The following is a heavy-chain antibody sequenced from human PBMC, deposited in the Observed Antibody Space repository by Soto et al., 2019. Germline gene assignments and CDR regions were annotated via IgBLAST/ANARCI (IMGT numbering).Heavy chain of an antibody. CDR1: GGSFRGYY. Sequence: PSETLSLTCAVYGGSFRGYYWSWIRQPPWKGLEWIGEINHSGSTKYSPSLKSRVTMSVDTSKNQFSLKLNSVTAADTAVYYCARVRQLVGYFYYYMDVWGKGTTVTVSS. V-gene: IGHV4-34*01. J-gene: IGHJ6*03. D-gene: IGHD6-6*01. CDR3: ARVRQLVGYFYYYMDV. CDR2: INHSGST.